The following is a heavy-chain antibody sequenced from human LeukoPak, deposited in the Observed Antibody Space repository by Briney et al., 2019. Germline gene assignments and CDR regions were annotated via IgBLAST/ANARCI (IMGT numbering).Heavy chain of an antibody. CDR3: AREGPRGYDWRNNWFDP. CDR1: GFTFSSYE. J-gene: IGHJ5*02. CDR2: ISSSGSTI. D-gene: IGHD5-12*01. Sequence: HTGGSLRLSCAASGFTFSSYEMNWVRQAPGKGLEWVSYISSSGSTIYYADSVKGRFTISRDNAKNSLYLQMNSLRAEDTAVYYCAREGPRGYDWRNNWFDPWGQGTLVTVSS. V-gene: IGHV3-48*03.